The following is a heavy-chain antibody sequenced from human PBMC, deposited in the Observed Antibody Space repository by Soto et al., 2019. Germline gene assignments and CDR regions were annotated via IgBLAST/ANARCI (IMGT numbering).Heavy chain of an antibody. CDR3: VRGGGNYYGMDL. CDR1: GYRFTAYF. J-gene: IGHJ6*02. V-gene: IGHV1-3*01. Sequence: QALLLQSGSEVKKPGASVKISCKASGYRFTAYFIHWVRQAPEQRPAWMGWVNPDKGKTGYAQEFRGRVTLTADALSTTAYMELTSIIYEDTATYYCVRGGGNYYGMDLWGRGTKVTVSS. CDR2: VNPDKGKT. D-gene: IGHD3-10*01.